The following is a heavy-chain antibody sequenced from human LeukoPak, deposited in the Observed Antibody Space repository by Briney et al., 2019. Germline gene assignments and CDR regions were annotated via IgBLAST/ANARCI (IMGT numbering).Heavy chain of an antibody. V-gene: IGHV3-33*01. Sequence: GGSLRLSCAASGFTFSSYGMHWVRQAPGKGLEWVAVIWYDGSNKYYADSVKGRFTISRDNFKNTLYLQMNSLRAEDTAVYYCARDNYDFWSFNWFDPWGQGTLVTVSP. D-gene: IGHD3-3*01. CDR2: IWYDGSNK. J-gene: IGHJ5*02. CDR1: GFTFSSYG. CDR3: ARDNYDFWSFNWFDP.